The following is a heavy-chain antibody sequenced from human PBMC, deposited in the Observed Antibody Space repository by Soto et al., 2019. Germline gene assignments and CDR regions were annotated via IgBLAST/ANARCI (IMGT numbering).Heavy chain of an antibody. J-gene: IGHJ4*02. Sequence: QVTLKESGPVLVKPTETLTLTCAVSGFSPRDSKVGVCWIRQPPGKALEWLAHIFWNGEKSYSTSLERRLTSSKDPSKGQVVLTMTNMDPVDTATYFCAHVLQWDGAHSYDYWGRGTLVTVSS. D-gene: IGHD4-4*01. V-gene: IGHV2-26*01. CDR3: AHVLQWDGAHSYDY. CDR1: GFSPRDSKVG. CDR2: IFWNGEK.